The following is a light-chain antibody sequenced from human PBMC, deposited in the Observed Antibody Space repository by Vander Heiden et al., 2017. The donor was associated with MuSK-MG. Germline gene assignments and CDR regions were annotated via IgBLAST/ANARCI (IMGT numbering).Light chain of an antibody. Sequence: ASQGLSNSLAWYQQRPGKSPKLLLYATSRLETGVPSRFSGSGSGTDYTVTITSLQPEDSATYFCQQYYTPPYTFGQGTKLVIK. J-gene: IGKJ2*01. CDR2: ATS. CDR3: QQYYTPPYT. V-gene: IGKV1-NL1*01. CDR1: QGLSNS.